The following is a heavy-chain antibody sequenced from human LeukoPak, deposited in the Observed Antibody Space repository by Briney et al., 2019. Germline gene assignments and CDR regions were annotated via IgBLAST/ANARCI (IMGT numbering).Heavy chain of an antibody. J-gene: IGHJ4*02. CDR2: IYTSGST. Sequence: SETLSLTCTVSGGSISSYYWSWIRQPAGKGLEWIGRIYTSGSTNYNPSLKSRVTISVDTSKNQFSLKLSSVTAADTAVYYCAREGYDFWSGYYEDYWGQGTLVTVSS. D-gene: IGHD3-3*01. CDR1: GGSISSYY. V-gene: IGHV4-4*07. CDR3: AREGYDFWSGYYEDY.